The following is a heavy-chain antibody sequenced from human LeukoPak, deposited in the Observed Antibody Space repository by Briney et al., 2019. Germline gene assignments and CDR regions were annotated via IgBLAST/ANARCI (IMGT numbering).Heavy chain of an antibody. J-gene: IGHJ6*03. Sequence: SETLSLTCAVYGGSFSGYYWSWIRQPPGKGLEWIGEINHSGSTNYNPSLKSRVTISVDTSKNQFSLKLSSVTAADTAVYYCAREAYYGSGSYYNHYYYYMDVWGKGTTVTVSS. V-gene: IGHV4-34*01. CDR2: INHSGST. CDR1: GGSFSGYY. D-gene: IGHD3-10*01. CDR3: AREAYYGSGSYYNHYYYYMDV.